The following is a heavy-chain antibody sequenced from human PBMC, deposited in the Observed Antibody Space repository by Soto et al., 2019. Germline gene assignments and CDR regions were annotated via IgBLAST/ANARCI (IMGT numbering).Heavy chain of an antibody. V-gene: IGHV3-33*01. J-gene: IGHJ4*02. Sequence: QVQLVESGGGVVQPGRSLRLSCAASGFSFTNYGMNWVRHAPHKGLELVATIWEDGSNEYYVDSVKGRLSIFRDNSKNTLFREVHSVRVDDTDTYYCVTSSGYNWGQGTRVTVSS. CDR3: VTSSGYN. CDR1: GFSFTNYG. D-gene: IGHD6-25*01. CDR2: IWEDGSNE.